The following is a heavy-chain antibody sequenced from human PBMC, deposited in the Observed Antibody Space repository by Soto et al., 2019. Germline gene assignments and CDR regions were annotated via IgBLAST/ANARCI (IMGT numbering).Heavy chain of an antibody. J-gene: IGHJ4*02. CDR1: GFSFSRNT. Sequence: QVQLVESGGGVVQAGRSLRLSCTASGFSFSRNTMHWVRQAPGKGLEWVAVISYDGSNEFYADSVKGRFTISRDNSKNTVYLQMNSLRAADTAVYYCAKDMQGNGSYYFAFWGQGTLVTVSS. CDR2: ISYDGSNE. CDR3: AKDMQGNGSYYFAF. D-gene: IGHD6-19*01. V-gene: IGHV3-30-3*01.